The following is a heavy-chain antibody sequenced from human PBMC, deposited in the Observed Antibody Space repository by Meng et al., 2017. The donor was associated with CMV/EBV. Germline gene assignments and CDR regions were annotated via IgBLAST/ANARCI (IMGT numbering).Heavy chain of an antibody. D-gene: IGHD3-10*01. J-gene: IGHJ6*02. Sequence: GGSLRPSCMGSGYSFTSYWIGWVRQMPGKGLEWMGIIYPGDSDTRYSPSFQGQVTISADKSISTAYLQWSSLKASDTAMYYCARGVDSGYYYYGMDVWGQGTTVTVSS. CDR3: ARGVDSGYYYYGMDV. CDR1: GYSFTSYW. CDR2: IYPGDSDT. V-gene: IGHV5-51*01.